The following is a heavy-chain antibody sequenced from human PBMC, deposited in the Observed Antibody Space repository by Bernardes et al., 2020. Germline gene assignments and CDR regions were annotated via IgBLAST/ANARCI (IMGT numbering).Heavy chain of an antibody. CDR2: ISWDGGST. Sequence: GSLRLSCAASGFTFDDYTMHWVRQAPGKGLEWVSLISWDGGSTYYADSVKGRFTISRDNSKNSLYLQMNSLRTEDTALYYCAKDTAHGDYVLDYWGQGTLVTVSS. CDR1: GFTFDDYT. J-gene: IGHJ4*02. V-gene: IGHV3-43*01. CDR3: AKDTAHGDYVLDY. D-gene: IGHD4-17*01.